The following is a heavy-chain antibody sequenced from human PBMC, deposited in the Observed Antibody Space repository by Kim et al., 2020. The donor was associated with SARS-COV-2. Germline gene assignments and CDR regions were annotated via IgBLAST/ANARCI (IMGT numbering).Heavy chain of an antibody. Sequence: SVKVSCKASGGTFSSYAISWVRQAPGQGLEWMGRIIPILGIANYAQKFQGRVTITADKSTSTAYMELSSLRSEDTAVYYCARGTGTAGFDYWGQGTLVTVSS. D-gene: IGHD1-1*01. V-gene: IGHV1-69*04. CDR1: GGTFSSYA. J-gene: IGHJ4*02. CDR3: ARGTGTAGFDY. CDR2: IIPILGIA.